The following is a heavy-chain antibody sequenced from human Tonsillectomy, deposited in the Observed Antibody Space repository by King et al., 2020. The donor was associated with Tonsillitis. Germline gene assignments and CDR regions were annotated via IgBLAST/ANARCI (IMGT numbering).Heavy chain of an antibody. Sequence: VQLVESGGGLIQPGGSLRLSCAASGFTFSSYAMNWVRQAPGKGLEWVSGLSGSGGSTYYADSVEGRFAISRDNSKNTLYLQMNSLRADDTAIYYCAKDRDFWSPHGMDVWGQGTTVTVSS. J-gene: IGHJ6*02. D-gene: IGHD3-3*01. V-gene: IGHV3-23*04. CDR1: GFTFSSYA. CDR2: LSGSGGST. CDR3: AKDRDFWSPHGMDV.